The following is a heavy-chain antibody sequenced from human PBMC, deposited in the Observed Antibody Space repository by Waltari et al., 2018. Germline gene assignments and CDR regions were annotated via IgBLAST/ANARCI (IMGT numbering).Heavy chain of an antibody. V-gene: IGHV3-23*03. Sequence: EVQLLESGGGLVQPGGSLRLSCAASGFTFSSYAMSWVSQAPGKGLGGGSVIYSGGSSTYYAHSVKRRFTISRDNPKNTLYLQMNSLRAEDTAVYYCAKGAYYYDSGAFDIWGQGTMVTVSS. CDR1: GFTFSSYA. D-gene: IGHD3-22*01. CDR3: AKGAYYYDSGAFDI. J-gene: IGHJ3*02. CDR2: IYSGGSST.